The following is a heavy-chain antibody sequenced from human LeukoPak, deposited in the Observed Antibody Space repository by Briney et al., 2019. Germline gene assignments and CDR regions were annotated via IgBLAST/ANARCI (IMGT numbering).Heavy chain of an antibody. Sequence: GESLKISCKGSGYSFTSYWIGWVRQMPGKGLEWTGIIYPGDSDTRYSPSFQGQVTISADKSISTAYLQWSSLKASDTAMYYCARSGGNYDILTGYYLPWFDPWGQGTLVTVSS. D-gene: IGHD3-9*01. CDR3: ARSGGNYDILTGYYLPWFDP. V-gene: IGHV5-51*01. CDR2: IYPGDSDT. J-gene: IGHJ5*02. CDR1: GYSFTSYW.